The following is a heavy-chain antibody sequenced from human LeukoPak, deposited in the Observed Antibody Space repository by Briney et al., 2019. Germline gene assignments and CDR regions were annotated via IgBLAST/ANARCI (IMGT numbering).Heavy chain of an antibody. CDR2: INPNCGDT. CDR3: ARSSTVTNPYYYYGMDV. J-gene: IGHJ6*02. Sequence: GASVKVSCKASGYTFTGHYMHWVRQAPGRGLEWMGWINPNCGDTNYAQKFQDSVTMTRDTSSNTAYMELRRLTSDDTAVYYCARSSTVTNPYYYYGMDVWGQGTTVTVSS. D-gene: IGHD4-17*01. V-gene: IGHV1-2*02. CDR1: GYTFTGHY.